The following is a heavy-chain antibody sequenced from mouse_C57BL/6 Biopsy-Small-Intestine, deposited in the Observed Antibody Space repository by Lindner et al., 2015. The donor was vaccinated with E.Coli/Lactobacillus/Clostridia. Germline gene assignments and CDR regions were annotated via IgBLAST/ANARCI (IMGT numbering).Heavy chain of an antibody. V-gene: IGHV1-9*01. CDR1: GYAFSSYW. D-gene: IGHD2-3*01. CDR3: ARSDGYYVPFAY. Sequence: VQLQESGPELVKPGASVKISCKASGYAFSSYWMNWVKQRPGHGLEWIGEILPGSGSTNYNEKFKGKATFTADTSSNTAYMQLSSLTTEDSAIYYCARSDGYYVPFAYWGQGTLVTVSA. J-gene: IGHJ3*01. CDR2: ILPGSGST.